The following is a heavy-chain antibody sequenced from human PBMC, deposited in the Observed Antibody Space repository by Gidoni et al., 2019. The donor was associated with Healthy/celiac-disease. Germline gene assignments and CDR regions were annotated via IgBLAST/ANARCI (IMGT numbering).Heavy chain of an antibody. V-gene: IGHV3-33*01. CDR3: AREGVDGSGSYYTRTFYGMDV. CDR1: GFTFSSYG. J-gene: IGHJ6*02. D-gene: IGHD3-10*01. Sequence: QVQLVESGGGVVQPGRSLRLSCAASGFTFSSYGMHCVRQAPGKGLEWVAGIWYDGSNKYYADSVKGRLTISRDNSKNTLYLQMNSLRAEDTAVYYCAREGVDGSGSYYTRTFYGMDVWGQGTTVTVSS. CDR2: IWYDGSNK.